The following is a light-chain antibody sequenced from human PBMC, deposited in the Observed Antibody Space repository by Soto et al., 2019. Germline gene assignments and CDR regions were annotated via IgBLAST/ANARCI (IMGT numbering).Light chain of an antibody. CDR1: QSISSY. V-gene: IGKV1-5*03. J-gene: IGKJ1*01. CDR3: QHYNSYSEA. Sequence: DIQMTQSPSSLSASVGDIVTLPCRASQSISSYLNWYQQKPGKAPKIMIYKASTLKSGVPSRFSGSGSGTEFTLTISSLQPDDVATYYCQHYNSYSEALGQGTKVDIK. CDR2: KAS.